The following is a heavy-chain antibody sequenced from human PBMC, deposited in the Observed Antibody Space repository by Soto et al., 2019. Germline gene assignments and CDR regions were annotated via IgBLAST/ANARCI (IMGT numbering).Heavy chain of an antibody. CDR2: IYYRGNT. J-gene: IGHJ6*02. Sequence: QLQLQESGPGLVKPSETLSLTCTVSGGSISSSSYYWGWIRQPPGKGLEWIGSIYYRGNTFYNPSRKGRVTISVDTSKNQFSLKLISFTAAETAVVYCASQASPYYYYGMDVWGQGTTVTVSS. V-gene: IGHV4-39*01. CDR1: GGSISSSSYY. CDR3: ASQASPYYYYGMDV.